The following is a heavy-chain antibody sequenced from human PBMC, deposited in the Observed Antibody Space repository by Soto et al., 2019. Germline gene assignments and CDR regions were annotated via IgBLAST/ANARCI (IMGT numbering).Heavy chain of an antibody. Sequence: GGSLRLSCAASGFTFSSYSMNWVRQAPGKGLEWVSSISSSSSYIYYADSVKGRFTISRDNAKNSLYLQMNSLRAEDTAVYYGARDRGQQLVYDYWGQGTLVTVSS. CDR3: ARDRGQQLVYDY. D-gene: IGHD6-13*01. V-gene: IGHV3-21*01. J-gene: IGHJ4*02. CDR1: GFTFSSYS. CDR2: ISSSSSYI.